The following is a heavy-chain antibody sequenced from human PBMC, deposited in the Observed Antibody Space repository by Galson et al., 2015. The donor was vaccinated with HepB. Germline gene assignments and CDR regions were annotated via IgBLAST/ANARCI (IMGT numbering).Heavy chain of an antibody. V-gene: IGHV4-59*01. CDR3: ARVLGYCSSTSCNNYYYYGMDV. Sequence: SETLSLTCTVSGGSISSYYWSWIRQPPGKGLEWIGYIYYSGSTNYNPSLKSRVTISVDTSKNQFSLKLSSVTAADTAVYYCARVLGYCSSTSCNNYYYYGMDVWGQGTRSPSP. J-gene: IGHJ6*02. CDR2: IYYSGST. D-gene: IGHD2-2*02. CDR1: GGSISSYY.